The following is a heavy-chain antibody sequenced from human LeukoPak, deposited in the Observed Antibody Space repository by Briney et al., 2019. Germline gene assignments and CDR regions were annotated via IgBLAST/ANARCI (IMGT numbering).Heavy chain of an antibody. CDR2: IIPILGIA. V-gene: IGHV1-69*04. Sequence: ASVKVSCKASGGTFSSYAISWVRQAPGQGLEWMGRIIPILGIANYAQKFQGRVTITADKSTSTAYMELSSLRSEDTAVYYCAREWSGSYYRYAFDIWGQGTMVTVSS. CDR1: GGTFSSYA. D-gene: IGHD1-26*01. CDR3: AREWSGSYYRYAFDI. J-gene: IGHJ3*02.